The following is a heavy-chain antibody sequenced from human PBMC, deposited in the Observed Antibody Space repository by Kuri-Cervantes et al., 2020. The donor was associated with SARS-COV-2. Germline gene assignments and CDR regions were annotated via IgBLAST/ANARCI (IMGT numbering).Heavy chain of an antibody. CDR3: ARDRGYGSGSYSDY. CDR2: ISYDGSNK. D-gene: IGHD3-10*01. Sequence: GESLKISCAASGFTFSSYAMHWVRQAPGKGLEWVAVISYDGSNKYYADSVKGRFTISRDNSKNTLYLQMNSLRAEDTAVYYCARDRGYGSGSYSDYWGQGTLVTVSS. CDR1: GFTFSSYA. J-gene: IGHJ4*02. V-gene: IGHV3-30-3*01.